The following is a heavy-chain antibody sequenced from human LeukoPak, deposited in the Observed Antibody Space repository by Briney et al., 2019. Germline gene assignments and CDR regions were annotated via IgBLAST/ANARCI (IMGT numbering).Heavy chain of an antibody. D-gene: IGHD6-19*01. CDR3: AKDHGVAVTGMFY. CDR1: GYAFISFT. Sequence: GGSLRLSCAASGYAFISFTMSWVRQTPGKGLEWVASISGTGDNTYYADSVKGRFTISRDNSRNTLYLQMNSLGAEDTAVYYCAKDHGVAVTGMFYWGQGTLVTVSS. J-gene: IGHJ4*02. CDR2: ISGTGDNT. V-gene: IGHV3-23*01.